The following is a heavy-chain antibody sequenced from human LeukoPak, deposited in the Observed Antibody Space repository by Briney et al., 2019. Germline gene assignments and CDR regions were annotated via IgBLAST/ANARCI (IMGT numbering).Heavy chain of an antibody. CDR1: GGSLSSYY. CDR3: ARGVVSAAGRTFDF. V-gene: IGHV4-59*01. Sequence: PSETLSLTCTVSGGSLSSYYWSWIRQPPGKGLEWIGYIYYSGSTNYNPSLKSRVTISVDTSKNQFSLKLSSVTAADTAVYYCARGVVSAAGRTFDFWGQGTLVTVSS. J-gene: IGHJ4*02. D-gene: IGHD6-13*01. CDR2: IYYSGST.